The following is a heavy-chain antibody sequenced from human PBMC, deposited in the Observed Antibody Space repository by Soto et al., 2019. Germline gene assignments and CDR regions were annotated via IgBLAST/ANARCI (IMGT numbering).Heavy chain of an antibody. Sequence: EVQLLESGGGLVQPGGSLRLSCAASGFTFSSYAMSWVRQAPGKGLEWVSSISGSGGSTYYADSVKGRFTISRDNSKHTIYLQMISLRAGDTAVYDCAKGFGFGEHYGMDVWGQGTTVTVSS. J-gene: IGHJ6*02. D-gene: IGHD3-10*01. CDR1: GFTFSSYA. CDR2: ISGSGGST. V-gene: IGHV3-23*01. CDR3: AKGFGFGEHYGMDV.